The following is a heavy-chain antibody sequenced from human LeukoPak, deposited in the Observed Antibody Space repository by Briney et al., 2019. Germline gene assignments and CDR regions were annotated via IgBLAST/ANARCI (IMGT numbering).Heavy chain of an antibody. CDR1: GFTFSSYA. Sequence: GGSLRLSCAASGFTFSSYAMSWVRQAPGKGLEWVSVISGIGGTTYYADSVKGRFTISRDNSKNTLYLQMNSLRAEDTAVYYCAKTGYSSSWFDYWGQGTLVTVSS. CDR3: AKTGYSSSWFDY. V-gene: IGHV3-23*01. CDR2: ISGIGGTT. J-gene: IGHJ4*02. D-gene: IGHD6-13*01.